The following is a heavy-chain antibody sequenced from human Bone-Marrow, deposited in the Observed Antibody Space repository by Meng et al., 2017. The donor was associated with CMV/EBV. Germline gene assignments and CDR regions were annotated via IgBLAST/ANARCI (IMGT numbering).Heavy chain of an antibody. CDR1: GFTVSSNY. CDR2: IYSGGST. CDR3: AKDVVVVPRGYGMDV. J-gene: IGHJ6*02. V-gene: IGHV3-53*05. D-gene: IGHD2-2*01. Sequence: GESLKISCAASGFTVSSNYMSWVRQAPGKGLEWVSVIYSGGSTYYADSVKGRFTISRDNSKNTLYLQMNSLSAEDTDVYYCAKDVVVVPRGYGMDVWGQGTTVTVSS.